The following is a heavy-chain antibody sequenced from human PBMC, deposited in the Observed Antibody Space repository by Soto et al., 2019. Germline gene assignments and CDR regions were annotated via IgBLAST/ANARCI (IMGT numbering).Heavy chain of an antibody. Sequence: GGSLRLSCTSSTVTINVHVIQWVRQAPGKGLEWVAFISNDGLAQYYADSVKGRFTISRDYSKNTVDLQMNSLRNEETAVYYCARDIWSGDYKWFDSWGQGPMMTVYS. J-gene: IGHJ5*01. CDR1: TVTINVHV. CDR3: ARDIWSGDYKWFDS. CDR2: ISNDGLAQ. D-gene: IGHD3-3*01. V-gene: IGHV3-30*03.